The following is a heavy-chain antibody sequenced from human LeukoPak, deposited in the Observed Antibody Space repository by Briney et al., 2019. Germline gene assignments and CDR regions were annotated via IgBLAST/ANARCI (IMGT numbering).Heavy chain of an antibody. D-gene: IGHD3-9*01. CDR3: ARGAYYDILTGYFKSYYYYGMDV. Sequence: PSETLSLTCAVYGWYFSGYYWSWIRQPPGKGREWIGKINHSGSTNYNPSLKSRVTISVDTSKNQFSLKLSSVTAADTAVYYCARGAYYDILTGYFKSYYYYGMDVWGQGTTVTVSS. CDR1: GWYFSGYY. CDR2: INHSGST. J-gene: IGHJ6*01. V-gene: IGHV4-34*01.